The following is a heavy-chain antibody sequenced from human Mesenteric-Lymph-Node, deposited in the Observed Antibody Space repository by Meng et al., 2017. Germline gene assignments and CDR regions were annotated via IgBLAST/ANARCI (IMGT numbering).Heavy chain of an antibody. CDR2: IYPGDSDT. V-gene: IGHV5-51*01. Sequence: GESLKISCKGSGYTFTSYWIAWVRQMPGKGLQWMGIIYPGDSDTRYSPSFQGQVTISVDKSISTAYLQWSSLKASDTAMYYCARQLAPHAFDIWGQGTMVTVSS. CDR3: ARQLAPHAFDI. CDR1: GYTFTSYW. J-gene: IGHJ3*02.